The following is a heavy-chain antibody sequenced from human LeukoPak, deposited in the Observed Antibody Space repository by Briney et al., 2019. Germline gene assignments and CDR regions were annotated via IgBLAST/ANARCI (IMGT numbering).Heavy chain of an antibody. J-gene: IGHJ4*02. CDR2: ISVSGGST. V-gene: IGHV3-23*01. Sequence: GGSLRLSCTASGFSFSSFAMHWVRQAPGKGLEWVSRISVSGGSTYYADSVKGRFTISRDTSKNTLYLQMNSLRAEDTAVYYCAKGGSDWSFDYWGQGTLVTVSS. CDR3: AKGGSDWSFDY. CDR1: GFSFSSFA. D-gene: IGHD6-19*01.